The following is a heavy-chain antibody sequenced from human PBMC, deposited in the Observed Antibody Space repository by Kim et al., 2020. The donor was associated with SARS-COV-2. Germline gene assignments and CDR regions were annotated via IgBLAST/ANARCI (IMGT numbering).Heavy chain of an antibody. CDR1: GFTFDDYA. J-gene: IGHJ4*02. CDR2: ISRDGGEI. CDR3: VRGHQWLIKN. V-gene: IGHV3-43*02. Sequence: GGSLRLSCAASGFTFDDYAIQWVRQVPGKGLEWVSLISRDGGEIKYADSVKGRSTISRDNSKKSVYLQMNSLRGEDSSLYYCVRGHQWLIKNWGQGTQVTVSS. D-gene: IGHD6-19*01.